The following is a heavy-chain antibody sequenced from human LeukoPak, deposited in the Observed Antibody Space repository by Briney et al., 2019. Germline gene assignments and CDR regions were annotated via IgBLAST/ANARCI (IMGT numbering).Heavy chain of an antibody. CDR1: GFTFSRKT. D-gene: IGHD3-10*01. Sequence: PGGSLRFSCAASGFTFSRKTMNWVRQAPGKGLMWVSRIESDGSSTSYADSVKGRFTISRDNAKNTPSLQMSSLRAEDTAVYYCARGFGSGSSLPFDYWGQGTLVTVSS. CDR3: ARGFGSGSSLPFDY. J-gene: IGHJ4*02. CDR2: IESDGSST. V-gene: IGHV3-74*01.